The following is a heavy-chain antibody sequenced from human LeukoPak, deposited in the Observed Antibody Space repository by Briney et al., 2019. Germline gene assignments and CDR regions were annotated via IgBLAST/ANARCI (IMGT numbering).Heavy chain of an antibody. J-gene: IGHJ5*02. D-gene: IGHD2-15*01. CDR2: FYPADADT. CDR3: ARLVKRDHSTSPFDP. Sequence: GEPRKTSWQGSGYSFMSYWIGWVAKMPGKGLEGMEIFYPADADTRDSPSFLGQVTFSAEKSISTAYLQWSSLKVSDTAMYYCARLVKRDHSTSPFDPCSQGTLVTVSS. CDR1: GYSFMSYW. V-gene: IGHV5-51*01.